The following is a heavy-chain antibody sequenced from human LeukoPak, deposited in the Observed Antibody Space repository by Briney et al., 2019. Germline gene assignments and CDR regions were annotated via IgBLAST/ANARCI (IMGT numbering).Heavy chain of an antibody. CDR2: INPNSGGT. V-gene: IGHV1-2*06. Sequence: ASVKVSCKASGYTFTGYYMHWVRQAPGQGLEWMGRINPNSGGTNYARKFQGRVTMTRDTSISTAYMELSRLRSNDTAVYYCARGCSSTSCYGERGDYWGQGTLVTVSS. D-gene: IGHD2-2*01. CDR1: GYTFTGYY. CDR3: ARGCSSTSCYGERGDY. J-gene: IGHJ4*02.